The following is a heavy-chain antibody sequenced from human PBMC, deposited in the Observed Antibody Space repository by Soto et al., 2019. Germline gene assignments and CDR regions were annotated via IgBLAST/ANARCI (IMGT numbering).Heavy chain of an antibody. CDR2: IWYDGSNK. V-gene: IGHV3-33*01. J-gene: IGHJ6*02. Sequence: QVQLVESGGGVVQPGRSLRLSCAASGFTFSSYGMHWVRQAPGKGLEWVAVIWYDGSNKYYADSVKGRFTISRDNSKNTLYLQMNSVRAEDTAVYYCARRAIVDIVLMVYEVSGYYYGMDVWGQGTTVTVSS. CDR1: GFTFSSYG. CDR3: ARRAIVDIVLMVYEVSGYYYGMDV. D-gene: IGHD2-8*01.